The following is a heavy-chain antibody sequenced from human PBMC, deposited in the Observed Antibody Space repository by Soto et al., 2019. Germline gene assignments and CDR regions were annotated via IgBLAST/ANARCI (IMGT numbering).Heavy chain of an antibody. D-gene: IGHD1-7*01. CDR3: ASVLELRGYYYMDV. J-gene: IGHJ6*03. CDR2: VYYSGST. CDR1: GGSISSYY. V-gene: IGHV4-59*08. Sequence: SETLSLTCTVSGGSISSYYWSWVRQPPGKGLEWIGYVYYSGSTNFNPSPRSRVTISVDTSKNQFSLKLSSVTAADTAVYYCASVLELRGYYYMDVWGKGTTVTVSS.